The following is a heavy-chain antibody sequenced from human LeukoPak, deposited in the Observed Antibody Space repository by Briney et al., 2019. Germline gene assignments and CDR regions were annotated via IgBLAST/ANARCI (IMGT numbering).Heavy chain of an antibody. CDR2: INHSGST. Sequence: SETLSLTCAVYGGSFSGYYWSWIRQPPGKGLEWIGEINHSGSTNYNPSLKSRVTISVDTSKNQFSLKLSSVTAADTAVYYCAARTSNYYYYMDVWGKGTTVTVSS. D-gene: IGHD6-6*01. J-gene: IGHJ6*03. CDR3: AARTSNYYYYMDV. V-gene: IGHV4-34*01. CDR1: GGSFSGYY.